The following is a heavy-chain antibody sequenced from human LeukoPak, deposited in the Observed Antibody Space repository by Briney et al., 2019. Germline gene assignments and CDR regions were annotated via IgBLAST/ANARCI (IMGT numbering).Heavy chain of an antibody. D-gene: IGHD3-10*02. J-gene: IGHJ6*04. V-gene: IGHV3-21*01. CDR2: ISTSSSYI. CDR3: AELGITMIGGV. Sequence: GGSLRLSCGASGFIFSGYSMNWVRQAPGKGLEWVSSISTSSSYIYYADSVKGRFTISRDNAKKSLYLQMNSLRAEDTAVYYCAELGITMIGGVWGKGTTVTISS. CDR1: GFIFSGYS.